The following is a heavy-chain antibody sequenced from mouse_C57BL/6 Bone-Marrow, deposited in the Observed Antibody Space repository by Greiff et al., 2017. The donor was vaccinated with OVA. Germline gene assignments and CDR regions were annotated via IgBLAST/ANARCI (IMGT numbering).Heavy chain of an antibody. D-gene: IGHD4-1*01. V-gene: IGHV5-9-1*02. J-gene: IGHJ2*01. Sequence: EVKLVESGEGLVKPGGSLKLSCAASGFTFSSYAMSWVRQTPEKRLEWVAYISSGGDYIYYADTVKGRFTISRDNARNPLYLQMSSLKSEDTAMYYCTREGRLTGTTYYCDYWGQGTTLRVSS. CDR3: TREGRLTGTTYYCDY. CDR2: ISSGGDYI. CDR1: GFTFSSYA.